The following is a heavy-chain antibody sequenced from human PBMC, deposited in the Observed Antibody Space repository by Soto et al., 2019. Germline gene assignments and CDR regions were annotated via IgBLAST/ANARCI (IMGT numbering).Heavy chain of an antibody. V-gene: IGHV3-74*01. CDR1: GFTFSIYW. D-gene: IGHD3-16*01. CDR2: INIDGSST. J-gene: IGHJ4*02. CDR3: ARGGRGGFDY. Sequence: EVQLVESGGGLVQPGGSLRLSCSASGFTFSIYWMRWVRQAPGKGLVWVSRINIDGSSTNYADSVKGRFTISRDNAKNTLYLQMKSLRAEDTAVYYCARGGRGGFDYWGQGPLVTVSS.